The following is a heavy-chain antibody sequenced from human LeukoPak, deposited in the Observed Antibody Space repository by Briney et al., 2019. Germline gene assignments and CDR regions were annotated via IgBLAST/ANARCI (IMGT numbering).Heavy chain of an antibody. CDR3: ARDLYSSRWYGAVDI. D-gene: IGHD6-13*01. CDR1: GGSISSYY. V-gene: IGHV4-59*01. J-gene: IGHJ3*02. Sequence: SETLSLTCTVSGGSISSYYWSWIRQPPGKGLEWIGYIYYSGSTNYNPSLKSRVTISVDTSKNQFSLKLSSVTAADTAVYYCARDLYSSRWYGAVDIWGQGTMVTVPS. CDR2: IYYSGST.